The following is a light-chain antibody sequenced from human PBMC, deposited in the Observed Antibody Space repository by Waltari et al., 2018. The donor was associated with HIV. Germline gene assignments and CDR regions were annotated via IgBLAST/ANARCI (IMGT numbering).Light chain of an antibody. CDR2: GAS. J-gene: IGKJ1*01. Sequence: DIQMTQSPSSLSASVGDRVTITCRASQRIDNFLNWYQQKPGKDPKLLIYGASRLQSVVPSRFSGSGSGTDFTLTVNSLQPEDFATYYCQQSYTTRWTFGLGTKVEMK. V-gene: IGKV1-39*01. CDR3: QQSYTTRWT. CDR1: QRIDNF.